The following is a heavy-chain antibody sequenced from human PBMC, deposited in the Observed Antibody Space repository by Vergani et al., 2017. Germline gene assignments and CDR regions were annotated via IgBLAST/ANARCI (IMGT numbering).Heavy chain of an antibody. V-gene: IGHV3-23*01. J-gene: IGHJ5*02. D-gene: IGHD2-2*02. CDR2: ISASGAPT. Sequence: EVQLLESGGDLVQPGGSLRLSCTASGFIFSTYAMSWVRQAPGKGLEWVSGISASGAPTYYADSVKGRVTISRDNSKNTLYLQMNSLRAEDTAVYYCAKDLRPEYCSSTSCYNPDGWFDPWGQGTLVTVSS. CDR3: AKDLRPEYCSSTSCYNPDGWFDP. CDR1: GFIFSTYA.